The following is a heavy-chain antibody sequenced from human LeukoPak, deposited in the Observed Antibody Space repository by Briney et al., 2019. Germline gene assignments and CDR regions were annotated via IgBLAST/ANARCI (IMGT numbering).Heavy chain of an antibody. J-gene: IGHJ6*03. CDR1: SFTFSSSW. CDR3: ARDQPGYSSGWSPYYYYYMDV. D-gene: IGHD6-19*01. V-gene: IGHV3-7*01. Sequence: PGGSLRLSCAASSFTFSSSWTTWVRQAPGKGLEWVANIKEDGSKTFYVDSVKGRFTISRDNAKNSLYLQMNSLRAEDTAVYYCARDQPGYSSGWSPYYYYYMDVWGKGTTVTISS. CDR2: IKEDGSKT.